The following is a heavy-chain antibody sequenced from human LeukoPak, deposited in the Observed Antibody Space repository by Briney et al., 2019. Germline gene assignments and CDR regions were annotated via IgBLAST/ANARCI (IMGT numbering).Heavy chain of an antibody. Sequence: GASVKVSCKASGYTFTSYYMHWVRQAPGQGLEWMGWINPNSGGTNYAQKFQGRVTMTRDTSISTAYMELSRLRSDDTAVYYCARAPTRYSSGSLIGYWGQGTLVTVSS. J-gene: IGHJ4*02. V-gene: IGHV1-2*02. CDR1: GYTFTSYY. D-gene: IGHD6-19*01. CDR3: ARAPTRYSSGSLIGY. CDR2: INPNSGGT.